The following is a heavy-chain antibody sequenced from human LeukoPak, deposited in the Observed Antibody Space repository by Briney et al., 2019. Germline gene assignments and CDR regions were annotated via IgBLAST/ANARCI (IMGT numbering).Heavy chain of an antibody. CDR3: ARENPYSSGWYAGYYFDY. J-gene: IGHJ4*02. CDR2: IYTSGST. V-gene: IGHV4-4*07. CDR1: GGSISSYY. Sequence: SETLSLTCTVSGGSISSYYWSWIRQPAGKGLEWIGRIYTSGSTNYNPSLKSRVTMSVDTSKNQFSLKLSSVTAAGTAVYYCARENPYSSGWYAGYYFDYWGQGTLVTVSS. D-gene: IGHD6-19*01.